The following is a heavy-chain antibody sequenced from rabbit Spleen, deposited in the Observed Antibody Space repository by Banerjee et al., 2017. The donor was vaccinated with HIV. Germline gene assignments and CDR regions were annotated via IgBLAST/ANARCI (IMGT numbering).Heavy chain of an antibody. V-gene: IGHV1S45*01. Sequence: QELLEESGGDLVKPEGSLTLTCTASGFSFIAGYYMCWVRQAPGKGLGWIACIAAGSGGTTYYANWAKGRFTISRTSSTTVTLQMTSLTVADTATYFCARDTGSSFSSYGMDLWGPGTLVTVS. CDR2: IAAGSGGTT. D-gene: IGHD8-1*01. CDR1: GFSFIAGYY. J-gene: IGHJ6*01. CDR3: ARDTGSSFSSYGMDL.